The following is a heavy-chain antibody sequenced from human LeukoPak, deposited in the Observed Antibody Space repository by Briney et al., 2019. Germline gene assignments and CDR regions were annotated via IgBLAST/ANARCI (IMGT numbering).Heavy chain of an antibody. Sequence: TSSETLSLRCTVSGDSIRGDYWSWIRQPPGKRLEWIGYIYYTGNTTYNPSLKSRVTMSIDTSGKLFSLRLTSVTAADTAVYFCARHPGASFDSWGQGNLVTVSS. J-gene: IGHJ4*02. V-gene: IGHV4-59*08. CDR1: GDSIRGDY. D-gene: IGHD7-27*01. CDR2: IYYTGNT. CDR3: ARHPGASFDS.